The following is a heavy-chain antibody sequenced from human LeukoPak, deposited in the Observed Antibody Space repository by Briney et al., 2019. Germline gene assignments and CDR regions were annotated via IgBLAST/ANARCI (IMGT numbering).Heavy chain of an antibody. Sequence: GGSLRLSCVASGFRFSNYGIHWVRQAPGKGLEWVAVIGNDGRAKYYADSVRGRFTISRDNSENTLYLQMDSLRSEDTAVYYCAKEEAWGVNAFDFWGQGILVTVPS. CDR1: GFRFSNYG. CDR3: AKEEAWGVNAFDF. CDR2: IGNDGRAK. D-gene: IGHD3-10*01. J-gene: IGHJ4*02. V-gene: IGHV3-30*18.